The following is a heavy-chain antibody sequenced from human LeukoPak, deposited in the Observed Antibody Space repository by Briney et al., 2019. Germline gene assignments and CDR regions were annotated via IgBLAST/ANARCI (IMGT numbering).Heavy chain of an antibody. D-gene: IGHD4-23*01. V-gene: IGHV4-59*01. CDR3: AVRSIYGGFDY. CDR2: IYYSGST. CDR1: GGSISSYY. Sequence: SETLSLTXTVSGGSISSYYWSWIRQPPGKGLEWIGYIYYSGSTNYNPSLKSRVTISVDTSKNQFSLKLSSVTAADMAVYYCAVRSIYGGFDYWGQGTLVTVSS. J-gene: IGHJ4*02.